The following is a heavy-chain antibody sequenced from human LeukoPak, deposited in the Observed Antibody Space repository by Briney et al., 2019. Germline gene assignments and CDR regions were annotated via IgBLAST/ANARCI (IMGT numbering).Heavy chain of an antibody. Sequence: SETLSLTCTASGDSVSSYYWSWIRQPPGKRLEWIGCIYYSESATYNPSLKSRVTISLDTSKNQFFSKLSSVTAADTAVYYCARKRSFDLWGQGTLVTVSS. J-gene: IGHJ4*02. CDR3: ARKRSFDL. D-gene: IGHD3-9*01. CDR1: GDSVSSYY. CDR2: IYYSESA. V-gene: IGHV4-59*02.